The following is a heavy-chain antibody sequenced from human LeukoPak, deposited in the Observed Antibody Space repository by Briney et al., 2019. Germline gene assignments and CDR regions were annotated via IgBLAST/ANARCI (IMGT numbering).Heavy chain of an antibody. CDR3: AASPPGDYYYYYMDV. J-gene: IGHJ6*03. CDR1: GGTFSSYA. V-gene: IGHV1-69*13. Sequence: SVKVSCKASGGTFSSYAISWVRQAPGQGLEWMGGIIPIFGTANYAQKFQGRVTITADESTSTAYIELSSLRSEDTAVYYCAASPPGDYYYYYMDVWGKGTTVTVSS. CDR2: IIPIFGTA.